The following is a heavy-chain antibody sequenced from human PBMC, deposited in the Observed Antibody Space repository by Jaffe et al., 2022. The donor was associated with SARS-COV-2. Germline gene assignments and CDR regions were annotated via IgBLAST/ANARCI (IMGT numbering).Heavy chain of an antibody. Sequence: QVQLQESGPGLVKPSQTLSLTCTVSGGSISSGSYYWSWIRQPAGKGLEWIGRIYTSGSTNYNPSLKSRVTISVDTSKNQFSLKLSSVTAADTAVYYCARESFGYDFWSGLDAFDIWGQGTMVTVSS. CDR3: ARESFGYDFWSGLDAFDI. CDR2: IYTSGST. CDR1: GGSISSGSYY. J-gene: IGHJ3*02. D-gene: IGHD3-3*01. V-gene: IGHV4-61*02.